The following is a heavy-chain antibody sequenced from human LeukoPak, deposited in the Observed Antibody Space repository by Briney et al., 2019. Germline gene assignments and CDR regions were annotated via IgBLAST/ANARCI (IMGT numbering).Heavy chain of an antibody. CDR2: IIPIFGTA. CDR1: GGTFSSYA. Sequence: VASVKVSCKASGGTFSSYAISWVRQAPGQGLEWMGGIIPIFGTANYAQKFQGRVTITADESTSTAYMELSSLRSEDTAVYYCATAGPLAAAGYWGQGTLVTVSS. V-gene: IGHV1-69*01. D-gene: IGHD6-13*01. J-gene: IGHJ4*02. CDR3: ATAGPLAAAGY.